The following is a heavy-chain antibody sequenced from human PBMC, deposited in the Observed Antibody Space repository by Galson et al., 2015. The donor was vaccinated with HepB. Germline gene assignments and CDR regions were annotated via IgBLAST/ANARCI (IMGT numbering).Heavy chain of an antibody. Sequence: SCKASGGTFSSYAISWVRQAPGQGLEWMGGIIPIFGTANYAQKFQGRVTITADESTSTAYMELSSLRSEDTAVYYCARDSRDCSSTSCTYYFDYWGQGTLVTVSS. J-gene: IGHJ4*02. CDR3: ARDSRDCSSTSCTYYFDY. CDR2: IIPIFGTA. V-gene: IGHV1-69*01. CDR1: GGTFSSYA. D-gene: IGHD2-2*01.